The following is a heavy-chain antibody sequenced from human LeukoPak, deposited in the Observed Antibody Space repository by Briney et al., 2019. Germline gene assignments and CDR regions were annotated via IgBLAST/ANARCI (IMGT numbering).Heavy chain of an antibody. J-gene: IGHJ6*04. CDR3: ARALGYCSGGSCPAYYDYGLDV. V-gene: IGHV3-30*04. D-gene: IGHD2-15*01. Sequence: GGSLRLSCAASGFTFSSYVMHWVRQAPGKGLEWVTVISYDGTNKYYADSVKGRFTISRDNSKNTLYLQMNSLRAEDTAVYYCARALGYCSGGSCPAYYDYGLDVWGKGTTLTVSS. CDR1: GFTFSSYV. CDR2: ISYDGTNK.